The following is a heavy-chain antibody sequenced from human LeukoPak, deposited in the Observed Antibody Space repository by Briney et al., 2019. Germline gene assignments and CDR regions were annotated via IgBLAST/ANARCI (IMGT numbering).Heavy chain of an antibody. CDR2: INSDGSST. D-gene: IGHD2-2*01. J-gene: IGHJ6*02. Sequence: PGGSLRLSCAASGFTFSSYTMNWVRQAPGKGLVWVSRINSDGSSTSYADSVKGRFTISRDNAKSTLYLQMNSLRAEDTAVYYCARGPQRGAAANYYGMDVWGQGTTVTVSS. V-gene: IGHV3-74*01. CDR3: ARGPQRGAAANYYGMDV. CDR1: GFTFSSYT.